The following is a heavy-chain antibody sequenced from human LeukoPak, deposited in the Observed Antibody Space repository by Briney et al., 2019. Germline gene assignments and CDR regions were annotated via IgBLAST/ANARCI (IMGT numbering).Heavy chain of an antibody. Sequence: GGSLRLSCAASGLTSSSYAMNWVRQASGKGLEWVSGITDNGRRTYYADSVKGRFTISRDNSKNTVFLQMSDLRAEDTAIYYCAKITKATTPNYWGQGTLVTVSS. CDR2: ITDNGRRT. J-gene: IGHJ4*02. V-gene: IGHV3-23*01. CDR1: GLTSSSYA. CDR3: AKITKATTPNY. D-gene: IGHD4-17*01.